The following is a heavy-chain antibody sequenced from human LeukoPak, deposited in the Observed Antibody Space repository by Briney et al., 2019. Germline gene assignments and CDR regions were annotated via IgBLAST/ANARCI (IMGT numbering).Heavy chain of an antibody. J-gene: IGHJ6*02. V-gene: IGHV3-30*18. D-gene: IGHD6-6*01. CDR1: GFTFSSYG. Sequence: GRSLRLSCAASGFTFSSYGMHWVRQAPGKGLEWVAVISYDGSNKYYADSVKGRFTISRDNSKNTLYLQMNSLRAEDTAVYYCAKDMAYSSSSIVGPAYYYYYGMDVWGQGTTVTVSS. CDR2: ISYDGSNK. CDR3: AKDMAYSSSSIVGPAYYYYYGMDV.